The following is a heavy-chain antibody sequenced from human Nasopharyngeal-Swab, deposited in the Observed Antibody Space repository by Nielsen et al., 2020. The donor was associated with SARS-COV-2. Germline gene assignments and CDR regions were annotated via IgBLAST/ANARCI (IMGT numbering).Heavy chain of an antibody. CDR3: AKVPSGWYSALWY. CDR1: GFTFSSYA. J-gene: IGHJ4*02. CDR2: ISGSGGST. V-gene: IGHV3-23*01. Sequence: GGSLRLSCAASGFTFSSYAMSWVRQAPGKGLEWVSAISGSGGSTYYADSVKGRFTISRDNSKNTLYLQMNNLRAEDTAVYYCAKVPSGWYSALWYWGQGTLVTVSS. D-gene: IGHD6-19*01.